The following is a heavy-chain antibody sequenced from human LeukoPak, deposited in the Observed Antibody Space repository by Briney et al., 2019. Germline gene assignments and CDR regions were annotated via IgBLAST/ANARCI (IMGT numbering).Heavy chain of an antibody. CDR2: VYPGDSET. CDR1: GYSFTSHW. Sequence: PGESLKISCKGSGYSFTSHWVAWVRQLPGKGLEWMGVVYPGDSETKYSPSFEGQVTISVDKSVSTAYLQWNSLKASDTAMYYCARAPNFDNWGQGTLVTVSS. CDR3: ARAPNFDN. V-gene: IGHV5-51*01. J-gene: IGHJ4*02.